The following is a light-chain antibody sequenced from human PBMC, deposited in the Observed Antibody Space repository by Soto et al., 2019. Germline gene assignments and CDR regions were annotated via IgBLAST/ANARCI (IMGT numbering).Light chain of an antibody. Sequence: QSVVTQEPSLTVSPGGTVTLTCGSSTGAVTSGHYAYWLQQKPGQAPRALIYHTTNTLSWTSARFSASLLGGKAALTLSGAQPEDEALYYCMLTYSGPWVFGGGTKLTVL. J-gene: IGLJ3*02. V-gene: IGLV7-46*01. CDR3: MLTYSGPWV. CDR1: TGAVTSGHY. CDR2: HTT.